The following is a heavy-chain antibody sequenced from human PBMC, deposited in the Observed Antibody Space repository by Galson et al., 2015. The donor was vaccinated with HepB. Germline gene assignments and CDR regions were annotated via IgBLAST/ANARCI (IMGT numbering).Heavy chain of an antibody. CDR2: ISWDGGST. CDR1: GFTFDDYT. D-gene: IGHD1-1*01. CDR3: AKALRKQLLINYFDY. J-gene: IGHJ4*02. V-gene: IGHV3-43*01. Sequence: SLRLSCAASGFTFDDYTMHWVRQAPGKSLEWVSLISWDGGSTYYADSVKGRFTISRDTSKNSLYLQMNSLRTGDTALYYCAKALRKQLLINYFDYWGQGTLVTVSS.